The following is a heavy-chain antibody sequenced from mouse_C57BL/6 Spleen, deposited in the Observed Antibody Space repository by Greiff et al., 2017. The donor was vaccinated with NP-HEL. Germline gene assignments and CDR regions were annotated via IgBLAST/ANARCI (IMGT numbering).Heavy chain of an antibody. CDR1: GYTFTDYN. CDR2: INPNNGGT. Sequence: VQLKQSGPELVKPGASVKMSCKASGYTFTDYNMHWVKQSHGKSLEWIGDINPNNGGTSYNQKFKGKATLTVNKSSSTAYMELRSLASEDSSVYYCARSHDWAMDYWGQGTSVTVSS. V-gene: IGHV1-22*01. J-gene: IGHJ4*01. CDR3: ARSHDWAMDY.